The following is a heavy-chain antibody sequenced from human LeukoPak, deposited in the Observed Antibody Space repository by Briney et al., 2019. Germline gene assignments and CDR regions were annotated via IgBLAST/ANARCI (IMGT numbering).Heavy chain of an antibody. J-gene: IGHJ5*02. CDR1: GFTFSSYG. Sequence: GGSLRLSCAASGFTFSSYGMHWVRQAPGKGLEWVAVISYDGSNKYYADSAKGRFTISRDNSKNTLYLQMNSLRAEDTAVYYCARSLVVGATYPYHWGQGTLVTVSS. D-gene: IGHD1-26*01. V-gene: IGHV3-30*03. CDR2: ISYDGSNK. CDR3: ARSLVVGATYPYH.